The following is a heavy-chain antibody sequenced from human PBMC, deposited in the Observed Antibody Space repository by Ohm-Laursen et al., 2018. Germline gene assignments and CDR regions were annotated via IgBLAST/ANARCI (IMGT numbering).Heavy chain of an antibody. V-gene: IGHV1-2*02. CDR3: ARDETGDAIDV. CDR2: INPNIGGA. Sequence: SSVKVSCKASGYTFTAYYMHWVRQAPGQGLEWMGWINPNIGGAKYAQKFQGRVTMTTDTSLKTAYMELSSLRSDDTAVYYCARDETGDAIDVRGQGTTVTVSS. J-gene: IGHJ6*02. D-gene: IGHD7-27*01. CDR1: GYTFTAYY.